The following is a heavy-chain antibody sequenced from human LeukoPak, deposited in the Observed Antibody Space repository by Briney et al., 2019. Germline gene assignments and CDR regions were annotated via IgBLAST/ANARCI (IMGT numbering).Heavy chain of an antibody. D-gene: IGHD7-27*01. CDR2: INPNSGGT. J-gene: IGHJ3*02. Sequence: ASVKVSCKASGYTFTGYYMHWVRQAPGQGLEWIGWINPNSGGTNYAQKFQGRVTMTRDTSISTAYMELSRLRSDDTAVYYCARDRSDLGISGAFDIWGQGTMVTVSS. CDR3: ARDRSDLGISGAFDI. CDR1: GYTFTGYY. V-gene: IGHV1-2*02.